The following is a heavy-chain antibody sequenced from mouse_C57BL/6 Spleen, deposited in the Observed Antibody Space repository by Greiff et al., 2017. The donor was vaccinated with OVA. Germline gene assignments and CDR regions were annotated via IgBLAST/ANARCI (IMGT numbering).Heavy chain of an antibody. CDR2: IDPSDSYT. Sequence: QVQLQQPGAELVKPGASVKLSCKASGYTFTSYWMQWVKQRPGQGLEWIGEIDPSDSYTNYNQKFKGKATLTVDTSSSTAYMQLSSLTSEDSAVYYCARRRSNYVFDYWGQGTTLTVSS. V-gene: IGHV1-50*01. CDR1: GYTFTSYW. D-gene: IGHD2-5*01. J-gene: IGHJ2*01. CDR3: ARRRSNYVFDY.